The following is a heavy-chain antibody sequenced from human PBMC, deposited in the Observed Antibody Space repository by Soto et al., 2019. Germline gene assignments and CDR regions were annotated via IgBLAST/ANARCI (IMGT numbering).Heavy chain of an antibody. CDR2: IYPGDSDT. Sequence: GESLKISCKGSGYSFTSYWIGWVRQMHGKGLEWMGIIYPGDSDTRYSPSFQGQVTISADKSISTAYLQWSSLKASDTAMYYCARHGRYSSSWYGRNYYYYGMDVWGQGTTVTVSS. D-gene: IGHD6-13*01. J-gene: IGHJ6*02. CDR3: ARHGRYSSSWYGRNYYYYGMDV. CDR1: GYSFTSYW. V-gene: IGHV5-51*01.